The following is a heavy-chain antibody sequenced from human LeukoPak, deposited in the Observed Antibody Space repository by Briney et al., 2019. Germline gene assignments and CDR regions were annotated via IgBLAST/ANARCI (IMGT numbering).Heavy chain of an antibody. D-gene: IGHD2-15*01. CDR1: GFTFSSYS. CDR3: ARGRQYCSGGSCYSWGPGYYYYMDV. Sequence: GGSLRLSCAASGFTFSSYSMNWVRQAPGKGLEWVSSISSSSSYIYYADSVKSRFTISRDNAKNSLYLQMNSLRAEDTAVYYCARGRQYCSGGSCYSWGPGYYYYMDVWGKGTTVTVSS. CDR2: ISSSSSYI. V-gene: IGHV3-21*01. J-gene: IGHJ6*03.